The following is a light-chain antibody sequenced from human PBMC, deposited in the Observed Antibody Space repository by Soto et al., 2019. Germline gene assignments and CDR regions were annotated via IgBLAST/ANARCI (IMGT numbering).Light chain of an antibody. J-gene: IGLJ3*02. CDR2: EVS. Sequence: QSALTQPASVSGSPGQSITISCTGTSSDVGFYNYVSWYQQHPGKAPKLMIYEVSDRPSGVSNRFSGSKSGNTASLTISGLQAEDEADYYGSSYTTSSTLVFGEGTKLTVL. CDR1: SSDVGFYNY. V-gene: IGLV2-14*01. CDR3: SSYTTSSTLV.